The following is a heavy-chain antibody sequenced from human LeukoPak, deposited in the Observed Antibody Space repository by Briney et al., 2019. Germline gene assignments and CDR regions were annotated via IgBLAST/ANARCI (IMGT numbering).Heavy chain of an antibody. Sequence: SQTLSLTCAIPGDSASSSSAACASIRHPPSRGLEWLGRTYYRSRRSYDYAVTVKSRITNNSATSNNKSYLLLTSVTPEGTAVYYCARCLNDYGCLAYFDSWGQETLVTVSS. CDR1: GDSASSSSAA. CDR3: ARCLNDYGCLAYFDS. V-gene: IGHV6-1*01. D-gene: IGHD4/OR15-4a*01. J-gene: IGHJ4*02. CDR2: TYYRSRRSY.